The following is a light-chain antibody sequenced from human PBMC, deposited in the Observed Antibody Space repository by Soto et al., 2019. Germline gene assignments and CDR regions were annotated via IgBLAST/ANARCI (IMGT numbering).Light chain of an antibody. V-gene: IGKV1-39*01. CDR1: QSISTY. CDR3: QQYGSSPPFT. CDR2: DAS. Sequence: DIQMTQSPSSLSASVGDRVTLTCRASQSISTYLNWYQQKPGKAPKILIYDASTLQSGAPSRFSASGSGTDFTLTISSLQPEDSAVYFCQQYGSSPPFTFGPGTKVDIK. J-gene: IGKJ3*01.